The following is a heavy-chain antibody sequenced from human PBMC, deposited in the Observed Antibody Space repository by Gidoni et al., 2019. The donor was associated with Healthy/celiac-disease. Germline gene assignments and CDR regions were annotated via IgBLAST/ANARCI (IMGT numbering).Heavy chain of an antibody. Sequence: EVQLVETGGGLIPPGGSLSLSCAASGFTVSRNYMSWVRQAPGKGLEWVSVIYSGGSTYYADSVKGRFTISRDNSKNTLYLQMNSLRAEDTAVYYCARDSRGYFDYWGQGTLVTVSS. CDR3: ARDSRGYFDY. V-gene: IGHV3-53*02. CDR2: IYSGGST. D-gene: IGHD1-1*01. CDR1: GFTVSRNY. J-gene: IGHJ4*02.